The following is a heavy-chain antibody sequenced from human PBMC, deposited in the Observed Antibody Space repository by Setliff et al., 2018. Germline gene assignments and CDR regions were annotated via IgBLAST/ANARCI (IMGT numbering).Heavy chain of an antibody. V-gene: IGHV1-18*01. D-gene: IGHD5-12*01. J-gene: IGHJ4*02. CDR2: ISPYNEKT. CDR1: GYNFITFG. CDR3: VRGPGPSVVVAMPFDR. Sequence: ASVKVSCKASGYNFITFGISWVRQAPGQGLEWMGWISPYNEKTNYAEKFQGRVTMTTDTSTTTVYMEVASLRSDDTAVYYCVRGPGPSVVVAMPFDRWGQGTLVTVSS.